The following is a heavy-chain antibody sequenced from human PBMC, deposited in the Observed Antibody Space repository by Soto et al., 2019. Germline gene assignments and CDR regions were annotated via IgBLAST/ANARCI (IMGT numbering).Heavy chain of an antibody. D-gene: IGHD6-19*01. J-gene: IGHJ6*02. CDR1: GFTFSSYG. V-gene: IGHV3-33*01. Sequence: VQLVESGGGVVQPGRSLRLSCAASGFTFSSYGMHWVRQAPGKGLEWVAVIWYDGSNKYYADSVKGRFTISRDNSKNTLYLQMNSLRAEDTAVYYCGGAHSSGWYYYYYGMDVWGQGTTVTVSS. CDR2: IWYDGSNK. CDR3: GGAHSSGWYYYYYGMDV.